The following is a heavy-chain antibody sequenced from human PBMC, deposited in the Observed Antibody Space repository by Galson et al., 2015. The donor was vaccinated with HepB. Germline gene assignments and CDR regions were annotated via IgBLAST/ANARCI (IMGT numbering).Heavy chain of an antibody. CDR3: ARGGGSSARGMDV. CDR1: GYTFTSYD. V-gene: IGHV1-18*04. CDR2: ISGNNGDT. J-gene: IGHJ6*02. D-gene: IGHD1-26*01. Sequence: QSGAEVKKPGESLKISCTASGYTFTSYDVSWVRQAPGQGLEWMGWISGNNGDTNYAQKLRGRVTVTTDTSTSTAYMELRSLRSDDTAVYYCARGGGSSARGMDVWGQGTTVTVSS.